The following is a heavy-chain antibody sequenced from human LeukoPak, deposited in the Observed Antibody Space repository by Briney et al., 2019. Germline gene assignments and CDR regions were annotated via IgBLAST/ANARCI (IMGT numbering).Heavy chain of an antibody. CDR2: ISGSGGST. V-gene: IGHV3-23*01. Sequence: AGGSLRLSCAASGFTFSSYAMSWVRQAPGKGLEWVSAISGSGGSTYYADSVKGRFTISRDNSKNTLYLQMNSLRAEDTAVYYCAKLRMRSTPRNWFDPWGQGTLVTVSS. CDR1: GFTFSSYA. J-gene: IGHJ5*02. CDR3: AKLRMRSTPRNWFDP. D-gene: IGHD1-14*01.